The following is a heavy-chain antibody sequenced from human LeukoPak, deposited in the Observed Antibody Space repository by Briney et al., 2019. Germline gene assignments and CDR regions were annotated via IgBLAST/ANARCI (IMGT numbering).Heavy chain of an antibody. CDR2: ISCYTGNT. J-gene: IGHJ4*02. CDR3: ARGDIAAAGTAY. Sequence: ASVKVSCKASGYTFTSYGISWVRQAPGQGLEWMGWISCYTGNTYYAQNFQGRITMTTDTSTSTAYMELRSLRSDDTAVYYCARGDIAAAGTAYWGQGTLVTVSS. V-gene: IGHV1-18*04. D-gene: IGHD6-13*01. CDR1: GYTFTSYG.